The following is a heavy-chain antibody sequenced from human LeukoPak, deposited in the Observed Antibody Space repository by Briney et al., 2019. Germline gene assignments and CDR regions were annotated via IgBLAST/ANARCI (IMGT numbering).Heavy chain of an antibody. CDR2: ISGSGGTT. CDR1: TFTFSTYW. V-gene: IGHV3-23*01. D-gene: IGHD3-9*01. CDR3: AKDLMGYYDILTGYMGFDY. Sequence: GGSLRLSCKTSTFTFSTYWMTWVRQAPGKGLEWVSGISGSGGTTYCADSVKGRFTISRDNSKNTLYLQMNSLRAEDTAVYYCAKDLMGYYDILTGYMGFDYWGQGTLVTVSS. J-gene: IGHJ4*02.